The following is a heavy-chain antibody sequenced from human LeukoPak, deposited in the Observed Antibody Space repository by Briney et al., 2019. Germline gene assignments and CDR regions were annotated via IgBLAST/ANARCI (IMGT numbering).Heavy chain of an antibody. CDR3: ARGYSNYYYGMDV. CDR1: GGSASSYY. D-gene: IGHD4-11*01. J-gene: IGHJ6*02. Sequence: PSETLSLTCTVSGGSASSYYWSWIRQPPGKGLEWIGYIYYSGSTNYNPSLKSRVTISVDTSKNQFSLKLSSVTAADTAVYYCARGYSNYYYGMDVWGQGTTVTVSS. V-gene: IGHV4-59*02. CDR2: IYYSGST.